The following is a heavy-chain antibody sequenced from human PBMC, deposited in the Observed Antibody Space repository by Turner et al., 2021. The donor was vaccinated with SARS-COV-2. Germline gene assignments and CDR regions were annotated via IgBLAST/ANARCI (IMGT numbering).Heavy chain of an antibody. CDR3: ATEMATISRYYYYGMDV. CDR2: IYYSGST. D-gene: IGHD5-12*01. J-gene: IGHJ6*02. CDR1: GGSISSSSYY. Sequence: QLQLQESGPGLVKPSETLYLTCTVSGGSISSSSYYWGWIRQPPGKGLEWIGSIYYSGSTYYNPSLKSRVTISVYTSKNQFSLKLSSVTAADTAVYYCATEMATISRYYYYGMDVWGQGTTVTVSS. V-gene: IGHV4-39*02.